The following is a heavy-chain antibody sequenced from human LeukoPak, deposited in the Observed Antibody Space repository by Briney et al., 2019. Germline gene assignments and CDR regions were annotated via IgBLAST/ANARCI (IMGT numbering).Heavy chain of an antibody. CDR2: INPNSGGT. D-gene: IGHD6-13*01. CDR1: GYTFTGYY. CDR3: ARGSKPRIAAAGNDY. Sequence: GASVTVSCTASGYTFTGYYMHWVRQAPGQGREWMGWINPNSGGTNYAQTFQGRVTITSDNSISTAYIELSRLRSDDTAVYYCARGSKPRIAAAGNDYWGQGTLVTVSS. V-gene: IGHV1-2*02. J-gene: IGHJ4*02.